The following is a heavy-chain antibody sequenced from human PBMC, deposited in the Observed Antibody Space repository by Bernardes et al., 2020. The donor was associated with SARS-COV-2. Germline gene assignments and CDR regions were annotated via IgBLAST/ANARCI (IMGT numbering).Heavy chain of an antibody. D-gene: IGHD6-19*01. CDR1: GYSISSVYY. J-gene: IGHJ5*02. CDR2: IYHSGST. CDR3: AREGRYSSGLNWFDP. Sequence: SESLSLTCAVSGYSISSVYYWGCILQPPGKGLEWIGSIYHSGSTYYNPSLKSRVTISVDTSKNQFSLKLSSVTAADTAVYYCAREGRYSSGLNWFDPWGQGTLVTVSS. V-gene: IGHV4-38-2*02.